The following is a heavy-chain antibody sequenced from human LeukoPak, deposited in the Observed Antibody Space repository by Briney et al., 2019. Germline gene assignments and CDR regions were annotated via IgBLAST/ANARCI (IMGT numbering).Heavy chain of an antibody. CDR3: ARLDVRRSSSQDY. J-gene: IGHJ4*02. D-gene: IGHD6-6*01. CDR2: IYYSGYT. V-gene: IGHV4-59*02. Sequence: SETLSLTCTVSGGSVRSYYWGWIRQPPGKRLEWLGYIYYSGYTNYNPSLKSRVTISADTSKNQFSLKLNSVTAADTAVYYCARLDVRRSSSQDYWGQGTLVTVSS. CDR1: GGSVRSYY.